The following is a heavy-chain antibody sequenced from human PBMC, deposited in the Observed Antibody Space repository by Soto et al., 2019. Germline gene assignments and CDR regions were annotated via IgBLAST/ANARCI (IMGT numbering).Heavy chain of an antibody. V-gene: IGHV3-33*01. D-gene: IGHD3-22*01. CDR2: IWYDGSNK. J-gene: IGHJ4*02. Sequence: QVPLVESGGGVVQPGRSLRLSCAAPGFTFTNYGMHWVRQAPGKGLEWVALIWYDGSNKYYAESVKGRFTISRDNSRDTLYLQMNSLRAEDTAVYYCARASEDYSDSIGYYYDYWGQGTLVTVSS. CDR1: GFTFTNYG. CDR3: ARASEDYSDSIGYYYDY.